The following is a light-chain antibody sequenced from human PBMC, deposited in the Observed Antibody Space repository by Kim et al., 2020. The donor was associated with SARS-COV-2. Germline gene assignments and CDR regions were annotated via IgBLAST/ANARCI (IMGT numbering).Light chain of an antibody. CDR3: QHLETYPLT. CDR1: QVTTNY. Sequence: DIQLTQSPPFLSASVGDRVNITCRASQVTTNYLAWYQQKPGKAPKLLIFPASTLQGGIPSRFSGSGSGTEFTLTVSSLQPEDFATYYCQHLETYPLTFAVGTKVDIK. J-gene: IGKJ4*01. V-gene: IGKV1-9*01. CDR2: PAS.